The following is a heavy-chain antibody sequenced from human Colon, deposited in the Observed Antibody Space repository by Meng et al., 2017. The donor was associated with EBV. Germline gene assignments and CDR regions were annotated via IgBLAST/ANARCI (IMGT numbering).Heavy chain of an antibody. CDR3: ARLREWLGDY. CDR2: IYYIGNA. D-gene: IGHD6-19*01. Sequence: QVQLQESGPGLVTPSETLSRPCTVSGGSVNSVAYYWSWFRQPPGKGLEWIGYIYYIGNANYNPSLKSRVTISIDTSKDQFSLKLNSVAAADTAVYYCARLREWLGDYWRQGTLVTVSA. J-gene: IGHJ4*02. V-gene: IGHV4-61*08. CDR1: GGSVNSVAYY.